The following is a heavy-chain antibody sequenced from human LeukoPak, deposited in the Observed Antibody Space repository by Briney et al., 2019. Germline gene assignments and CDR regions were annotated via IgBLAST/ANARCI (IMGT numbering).Heavy chain of an antibody. V-gene: IGHV4-30-4*01. Sequence: SETLSLTCTVSGGSISSGDYYWSWIRQPPGKGLEWIGYIYYSGSTYYNPSLKSRVTISVDTSKNQFSLKLSSVTAADTAVYYCARQSGSGSYSYFDYWGQGTLVTVSS. D-gene: IGHD3-10*01. CDR1: GGSISSGDYY. CDR2: IYYSGST. J-gene: IGHJ4*02. CDR3: ARQSGSGSYSYFDY.